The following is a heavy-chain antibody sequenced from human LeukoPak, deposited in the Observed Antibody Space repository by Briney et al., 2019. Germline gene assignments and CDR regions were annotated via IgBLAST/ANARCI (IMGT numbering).Heavy chain of an antibody. CDR3: ARFYGGSALDN. D-gene: IGHD3-16*01. Sequence: GGSLRLSCAASGFTFSAYWMHWVRQAPGKGLVWVSRINSDGFSIAYADSVKGRFTISRDDAKNTLYLHMNSLRAEDTAVYYCARFYGGSALDNWGQGTMVTVSS. J-gene: IGHJ3*02. V-gene: IGHV3-74*01. CDR2: INSDGFSI. CDR1: GFTFSAYW.